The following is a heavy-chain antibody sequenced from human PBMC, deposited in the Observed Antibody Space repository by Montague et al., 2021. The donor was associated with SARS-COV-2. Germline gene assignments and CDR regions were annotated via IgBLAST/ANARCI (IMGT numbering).Heavy chain of an antibody. D-gene: IGHD2-21*02. CDR1: GGSISSGGYY. CDR3: ARVHIVVVTAMRYFDL. J-gene: IGHJ2*01. V-gene: IGHV4-31*03. CDR2: IYYSGST. Sequence: TLSLTCTVSGGSISSGGYYWSWIRQHPGKGLEWIGYIYYSGSTYYNPSLKSRVTISVDTSKNQFSLKLSSVTAADTAVYYCARVHIVVVTAMRYFDLWGRGNLVTVSS.